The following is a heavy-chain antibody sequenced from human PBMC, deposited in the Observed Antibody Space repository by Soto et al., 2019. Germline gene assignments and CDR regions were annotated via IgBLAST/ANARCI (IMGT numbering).Heavy chain of an antibody. Sequence: ETLSLTCIVSGDSIRDYYWNWIRQPPGKGLEWIGYIFYNGSTNYNPSLKSRVTISVDTSKNQVSLKLTSVSAADTAVYYCAREGYSYGPGYYYYYLDVWGKGTTVTVSS. V-gene: IGHV4-59*01. CDR3: AREGYSYGPGYYYYYLDV. CDR2: IFYNGST. J-gene: IGHJ6*03. CDR1: GDSIRDYY. D-gene: IGHD5-12*01.